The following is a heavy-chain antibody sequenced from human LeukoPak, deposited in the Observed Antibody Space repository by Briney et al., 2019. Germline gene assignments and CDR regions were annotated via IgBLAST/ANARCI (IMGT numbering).Heavy chain of an antibody. D-gene: IGHD1-26*01. CDR2: IIPIFGTA. CDR1: GGTFSSYA. CDR3: ARFGSSYYLVHDY. J-gene: IGHJ4*02. V-gene: IGHV1-69*01. Sequence: SVKVSCKASGGTFSSYAISWVRQAPGQGLEWMGGIIPIFGTANYAQKFQGRVTTTADESTSTAYMELSSLRSEDTAVYYCARFGSSYYLVHDYWGQGTLVTVSS.